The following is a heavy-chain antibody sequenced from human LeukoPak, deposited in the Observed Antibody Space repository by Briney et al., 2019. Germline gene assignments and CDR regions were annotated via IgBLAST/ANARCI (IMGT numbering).Heavy chain of an antibody. Sequence: PSETLSLTCTVSGGSISSDSYYWSWIRQPPGKGLEWIGYIYYSGNTYYNPSLQSRVTISVDTSKNQFSLNLSSVTAADTAVFYCARGHDYFDYWGQGTLVTVSS. J-gene: IGHJ4*02. CDR2: IYYSGNT. CDR3: ARGHDYFDY. CDR1: GGSISSDSYY. V-gene: IGHV4-30-4*08.